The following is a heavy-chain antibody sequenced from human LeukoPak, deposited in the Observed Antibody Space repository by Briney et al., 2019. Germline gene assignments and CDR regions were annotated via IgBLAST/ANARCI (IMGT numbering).Heavy chain of an antibody. Sequence: GGSLRLSCAASGFTFDDYGMSWVRQAPGKGLEWVSSISSSSSYIYYADSVKGRFTISRDNAKNSLYLQMNSLRAEDTAVYYCARHYDILTGAGFDYWGQGTLVTVSS. CDR2: ISSSSSYI. CDR1: GFTFDDYG. D-gene: IGHD3-9*01. J-gene: IGHJ4*02. CDR3: ARHYDILTGAGFDY. V-gene: IGHV3-21*01.